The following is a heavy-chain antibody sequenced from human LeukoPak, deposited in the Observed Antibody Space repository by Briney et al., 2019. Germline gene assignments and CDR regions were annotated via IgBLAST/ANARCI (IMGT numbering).Heavy chain of an antibody. CDR2: INPSGGST. CDR1: GYTFTSHY. CDR3: AREGSSHSFDN. D-gene: IGHD6-6*01. J-gene: IGHJ4*02. V-gene: IGHV1-46*01. Sequence: GASVKVSCKASGYTFTSHYMHWVRQAPGQGLEWMGIINPSGGSTSYAQKFQGRVTMTRDMSTSTVYMELSSLRSEDTAVFYCAREGSSHSFDNWGQGTLVTVSS.